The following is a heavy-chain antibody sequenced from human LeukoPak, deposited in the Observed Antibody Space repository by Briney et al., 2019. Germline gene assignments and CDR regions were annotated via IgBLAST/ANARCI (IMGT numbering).Heavy chain of an antibody. V-gene: IGHV4-61*02. D-gene: IGHD1-26*01. CDR3: ASYSGTYSAFEI. Sequence: SETLSLTCTVSGGSISSGSYYWSWIRQPAGKGLEWIGRIYTSGSTNYNPSLKSRVTISVDTSKNQFSLKLSSVTAADTAVYYCASYSGTYSAFEIWGQGTQVTVSS. CDR2: IYTSGST. J-gene: IGHJ3*02. CDR1: GGSISSGSYY.